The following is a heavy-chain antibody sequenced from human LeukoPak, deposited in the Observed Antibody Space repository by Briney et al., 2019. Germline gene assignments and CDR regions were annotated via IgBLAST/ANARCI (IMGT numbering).Heavy chain of an antibody. Sequence: SETLSLTCAVYGGSFSGYYWSWIRQPPGKGLEWIGEINHSGGTNYNPSLKSRVTISVDTSKNQSSLKLSSVTAADTAVYYCARGHGSSWSYYFDYWGQGTLVTVSS. D-gene: IGHD6-13*01. J-gene: IGHJ4*02. CDR1: GGSFSGYY. CDR3: ARGHGSSWSYYFDY. V-gene: IGHV4-34*01. CDR2: INHSGGT.